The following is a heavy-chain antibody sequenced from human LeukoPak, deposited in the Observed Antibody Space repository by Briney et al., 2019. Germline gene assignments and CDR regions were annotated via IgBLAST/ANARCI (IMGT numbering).Heavy chain of an antibody. Sequence: GGSLRLSCLVSGVTFSSYVMHWVRQAPRKGLEYVSAILSNGGSTYYADSVKGRFTISRDNSNHTLYLQMSSLRAEDTAVYYCVKGTGAQGLVYFDYWGQGTLVTVSS. V-gene: IGHV3-64D*09. J-gene: IGHJ4*02. D-gene: IGHD6-19*01. CDR2: ILSNGGST. CDR1: GVTFSSYV. CDR3: VKGTGAQGLVYFDY.